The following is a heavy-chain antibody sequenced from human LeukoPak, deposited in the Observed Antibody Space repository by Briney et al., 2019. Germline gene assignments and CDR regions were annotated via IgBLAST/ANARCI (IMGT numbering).Heavy chain of an antibody. CDR3: ARGVQQWLKFDY. J-gene: IGHJ4*02. V-gene: IGHV4-59*01. CDR2: VYRSGDT. Sequence: SETLSLTCSGSGVSMSSYYWSWFRQPPGKGLEWIGYVYRSGDTDYSPSLKSRVTISLDTSKNQVSLRLISVTAADTAVYYCARGVQQWLKFDYWGQGILLIVSS. CDR1: GVSMSSYY. D-gene: IGHD3-22*01.